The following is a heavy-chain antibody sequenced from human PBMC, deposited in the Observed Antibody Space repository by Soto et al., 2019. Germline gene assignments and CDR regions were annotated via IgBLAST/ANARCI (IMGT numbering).Heavy chain of an antibody. V-gene: IGHV4-34*01. CDR1: GGSFSGYY. J-gene: IGHJ6*02. CDR2: INHSGST. CDR3: ARGRGHYYGSGSYYRAYYYYGMDV. D-gene: IGHD3-10*01. Sequence: KASETLSLTCAVYGGSFSGYYWSWIRQPPGKGLEWIGEINHSGSTNYNPSLKSRVTISVDTSKNQFSLKLSSVTAADTAVYYCARGRGHYYGSGSYYRAYYYYGMDVWGQGTTVTVSS.